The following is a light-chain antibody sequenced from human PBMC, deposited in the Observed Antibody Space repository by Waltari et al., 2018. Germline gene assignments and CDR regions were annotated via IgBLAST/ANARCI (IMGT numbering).Light chain of an antibody. CDR1: NSDIGAYNY. J-gene: IGLJ3*02. CDR3: SSYAGSNGMV. Sequence: QSALTQPPSASGSPGQSVTISCTGTNSDIGAYNYVSWYQQYPGKAPRVVIYEVSQRPPGVPGRFSGSKSGNTSSLTVSGLQAEDEAEYHCSSYAGSNGMVFGGGTKVTVL. V-gene: IGLV2-8*01. CDR2: EVS.